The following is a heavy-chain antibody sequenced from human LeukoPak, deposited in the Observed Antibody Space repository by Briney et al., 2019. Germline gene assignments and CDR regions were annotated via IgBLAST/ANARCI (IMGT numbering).Heavy chain of an antibody. D-gene: IGHD3-10*01. CDR2: IIPILGIA. J-gene: IGHJ4*02. Sequence: ASVTVSCEASGGTFSSYAISWVRQAPGQGLEGMGRIIPILGIANYAQKFQGRVTITADKSTSTAYMELSSLRSEDTAVYYCARDAPYGSGSYYDYWGQGTLVTVSS. CDR1: GGTFSSYA. V-gene: IGHV1-69*04. CDR3: ARDAPYGSGSYYDY.